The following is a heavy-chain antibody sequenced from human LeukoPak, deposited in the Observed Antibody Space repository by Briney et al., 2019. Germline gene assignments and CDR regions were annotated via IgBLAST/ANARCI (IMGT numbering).Heavy chain of an antibody. Sequence: ASVKVSCKASGYTFTSYGISWVRQAPGQGLEWMGWMNPNSGNTGYAQKFQGRVTITRNTSISTAYMELSSLRSEDTAVYYCARGRLLWFGEPQVNWFDPWGQGTLVTVSS. J-gene: IGHJ5*02. V-gene: IGHV1-8*03. CDR3: ARGRLLWFGEPQVNWFDP. CDR2: MNPNSGNT. CDR1: GYTFTSYG. D-gene: IGHD3-10*01.